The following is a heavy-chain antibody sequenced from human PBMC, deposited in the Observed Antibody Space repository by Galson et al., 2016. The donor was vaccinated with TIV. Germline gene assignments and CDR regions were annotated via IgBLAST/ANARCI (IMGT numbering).Heavy chain of an antibody. J-gene: IGHJ4*02. CDR3: AKDRVKTVFGAGSFDF. CDR1: GFTFTTYA. V-gene: IGHV3-23*01. D-gene: IGHD3-3*01. Sequence: SLRLSCAASGFTFTTYAMNWVRQAPGKGLEWVSSISFIGGSTYYADPVKGRFTVSRDNSKNTVYLQMNRLRTDDTATYFCAKDRVKTVFGAGSFDFWGQGTRLTVSS. CDR2: ISFIGGST.